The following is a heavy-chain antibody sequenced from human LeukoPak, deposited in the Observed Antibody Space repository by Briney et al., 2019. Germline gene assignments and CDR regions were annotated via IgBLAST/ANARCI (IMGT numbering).Heavy chain of an antibody. V-gene: IGHV4-61*02. CDR2: IYTSGST. CDR1: GGSISSGSYY. Sequence: SETLSLTCTVSGGSISSGSYYWSWIRQPAGKGLEWIGRIYTSGSTNYNPSLKSLVTISVDTSKNQFSLKLSSVTAADTAVYYCARDGNDYGDYARDYWGQGTLVTVSS. D-gene: IGHD4-17*01. CDR3: ARDGNDYGDYARDY. J-gene: IGHJ4*02.